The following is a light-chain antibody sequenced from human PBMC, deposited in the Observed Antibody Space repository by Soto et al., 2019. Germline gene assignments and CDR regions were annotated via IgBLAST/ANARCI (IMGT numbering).Light chain of an antibody. CDR2: DTS. Sequence: ETVLTQSPATLSLSPGDRATLSCRASQSVSNYLAWYQQKPGQAPRLLIYDTSNRATGIPARFSGSGSGTDFTLTISSLDPEDFAVYYCQQRSNWPLTFGGGTKVEIK. CDR1: QSVSNY. CDR3: QQRSNWPLT. J-gene: IGKJ4*01. V-gene: IGKV3-11*01.